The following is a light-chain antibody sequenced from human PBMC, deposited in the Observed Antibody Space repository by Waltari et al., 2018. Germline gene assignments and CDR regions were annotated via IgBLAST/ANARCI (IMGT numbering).Light chain of an antibody. Sequence: QSALTQPASVSGSPGQPITISCTGTSSDVGSYNLVSWYQQHPGKATKLMIYEVSKRPSGVSNRFSGSKSGNTASLTISGLQAEDEADYYCCSYAGSSTYVFGTGTKVTVL. V-gene: IGLV2-23*02. CDR1: SSDVGSYNL. CDR3: CSYAGSSTYV. J-gene: IGLJ1*01. CDR2: EVS.